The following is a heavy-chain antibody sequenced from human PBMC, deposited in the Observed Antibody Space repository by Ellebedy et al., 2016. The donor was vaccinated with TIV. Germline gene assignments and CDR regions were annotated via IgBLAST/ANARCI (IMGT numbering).Heavy chain of an antibody. Sequence: MPSETLSLTCTVSGGSISSSSYYWGWIRQPPGKGLEWIGSIYYSGSTYYNPSLKSRVTISVDTSKNQFSLKLSSVTAADTAVYYCATHPHDILKIHETYYYYGMDVWGQGTTVTVSS. CDR1: GGSISSSSYY. CDR2: IYYSGST. CDR3: ATHPHDILKIHETYYYYGMDV. V-gene: IGHV4-39*01. D-gene: IGHD3-9*01. J-gene: IGHJ6*02.